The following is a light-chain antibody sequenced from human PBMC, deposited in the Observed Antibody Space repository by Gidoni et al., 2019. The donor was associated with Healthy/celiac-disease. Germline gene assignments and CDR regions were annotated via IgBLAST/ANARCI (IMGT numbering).Light chain of an antibody. CDR1: SSYVGGYNY. CDR3: SSYTSSSTVV. Sequence: QSALTQPASVSRSPGQSITISCTGTSSYVGGYNYVSWYQQHPGKAPKLMIYDVSNRPSGVSNRFSGSKSGNTASLTISGLQAEDEADYYCSSYTSSSTVVFGGGTKLTVL. CDR2: DVS. J-gene: IGLJ2*01. V-gene: IGLV2-14*03.